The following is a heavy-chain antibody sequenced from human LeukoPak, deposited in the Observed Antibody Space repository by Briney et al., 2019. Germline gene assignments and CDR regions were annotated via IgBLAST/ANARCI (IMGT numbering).Heavy chain of an antibody. CDR3: ARGWGE. V-gene: IGHV3-48*03. J-gene: IGHJ4*02. CDR1: GFTVNSYN. Sequence: PGGSLRLSCSASGFTVNSYNMNWVRQGPGKGLEWVSYISSSGSTKYYADSVKGRFTISRDNAKKSLYLQMNSLRAEDTAVYYCARGWGEGGQGTLVTVSS. D-gene: IGHD3-10*01. CDR2: ISSSGSTK.